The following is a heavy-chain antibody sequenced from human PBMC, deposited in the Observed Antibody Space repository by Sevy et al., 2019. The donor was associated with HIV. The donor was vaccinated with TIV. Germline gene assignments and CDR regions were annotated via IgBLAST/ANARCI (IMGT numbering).Heavy chain of an antibody. J-gene: IGHJ6*02. CDR2: INPSGGST. Sequence: ASVKVSCKASGYTFTSYYMHWVRQAPGQGLEWMGIINPSGGSTSYAQKFQGRVTMTRDTSTSTVYMELSSLRSEDTAVYYSARDGGIYDFWSGYYPNYYYYGMHVWGQGTTVTVSS. CDR1: GYTFTSYY. CDR3: ARDGGIYDFWSGYYPNYYYYGMHV. V-gene: IGHV1-46*01. D-gene: IGHD3-3*01.